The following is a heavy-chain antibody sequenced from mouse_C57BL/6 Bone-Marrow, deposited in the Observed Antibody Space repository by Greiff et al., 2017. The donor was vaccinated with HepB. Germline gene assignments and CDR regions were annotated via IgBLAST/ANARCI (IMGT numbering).Heavy chain of an antibody. CDR2: IYPRSGNN. J-gene: IGHJ2*01. CDR1: GYTFTSYG. Sequence: VKLMESGAELARPGASVKLSCKASGYTFTSYGISWVKQRTGQGLEWIGEIYPRSGNNYYNEKFKGKATLTADKSSSTAYMELRSLTSEDSAVYFCARSVITTVVGDYWGQGTTLTVSS. V-gene: IGHV1-81*01. D-gene: IGHD1-1*01. CDR3: ARSVITTVVGDY.